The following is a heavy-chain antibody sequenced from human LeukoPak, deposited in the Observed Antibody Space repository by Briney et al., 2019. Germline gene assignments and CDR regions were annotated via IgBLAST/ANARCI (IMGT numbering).Heavy chain of an antibody. CDR2: INPDGRDT. Sequence: EGSLRLSCVVSGFTFNRCWMNWVRQAPGKGLEWVAHINPDGRDTYYVDSVKGRFTISRDNAQNSMYLQMNSLRVEDTAVYYCTSWGDTTAEYFQRWGQGTLVTVSS. CDR3: TSWGDTTAEYFQR. J-gene: IGHJ1*01. CDR1: GFTFNRCW. V-gene: IGHV3-7*01. D-gene: IGHD2-21*02.